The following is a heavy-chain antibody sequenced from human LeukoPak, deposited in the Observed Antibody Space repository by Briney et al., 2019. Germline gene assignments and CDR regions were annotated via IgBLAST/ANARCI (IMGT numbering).Heavy chain of an antibody. D-gene: IGHD2-15*01. CDR1: GYTFIGYY. CDR3: ARDHPDCSADSCYS. Sequence: ASVQVSCKASGYTFIGYYIHWVRQAPGQGLEWMGRINPNIGDTDYAQKFQGRVTMTRDTSISTAYMELSGLTSDDTAVYYCARDHPDCSADSCYSWVQGTLVTVSS. CDR2: INPNIGDT. J-gene: IGHJ4*02. V-gene: IGHV1-2*06.